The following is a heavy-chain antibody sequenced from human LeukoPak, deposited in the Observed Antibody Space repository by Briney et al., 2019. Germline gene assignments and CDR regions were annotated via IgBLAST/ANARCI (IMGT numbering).Heavy chain of an antibody. V-gene: IGHV4-34*01. J-gene: IGHJ4*02. CDR3: ARRGRGGTIDY. D-gene: IGHD3-10*01. CDR2: INHSGST. CDR1: GGSISSYY. Sequence: SETLSLTCTVSGGSISSYYWSWIRQPPGKGLEWIGEINHSGSTNYNPSLKSRVTISVDTSKNQFSLKLSSVTAADTAVYYCARRGRGGTIDYWGQGNLVTVSS.